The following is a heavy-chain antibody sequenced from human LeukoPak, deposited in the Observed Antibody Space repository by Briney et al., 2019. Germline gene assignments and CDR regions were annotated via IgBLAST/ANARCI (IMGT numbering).Heavy chain of an antibody. CDR1: GFTFSSYG. CDR3: AKRISSVYYYGMDV. J-gene: IGHJ6*04. Sequence: GGSLRLSCAASGFTFSSYGMHWVRQAPGRGLEWVAVISYDGSNKYYADSVKGRFTISRDNSKNTLYLQMNSLRAEDTAVYYCAKRISSVYYYGMDVWGKGTTVTVSS. V-gene: IGHV3-30*18. D-gene: IGHD6-6*01. CDR2: ISYDGSNK.